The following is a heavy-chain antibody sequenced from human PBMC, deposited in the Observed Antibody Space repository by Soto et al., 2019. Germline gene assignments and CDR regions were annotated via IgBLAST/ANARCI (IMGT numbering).Heavy chain of an antibody. CDR3: AKVIAYSGYDLGNFDY. V-gene: IGHV3-23*01. Sequence: GGSLRLSCAASGFTFSSYAMSWARHAPGMGVECVSAISGSGGSTYYADSVKGRFTIARDNSKNTLYLQMNSLRAEDTAVYYCAKVIAYSGYDLGNFDYWGQGTLVTVSS. D-gene: IGHD5-12*01. J-gene: IGHJ4*02. CDR2: ISGSGGST. CDR1: GFTFSSYA.